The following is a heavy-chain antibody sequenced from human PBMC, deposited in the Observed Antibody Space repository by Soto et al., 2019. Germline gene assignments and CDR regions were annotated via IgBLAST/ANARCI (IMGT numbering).Heavy chain of an antibody. CDR1: GFTVSSNY. J-gene: IGHJ4*02. V-gene: IGHV3-53*05. CDR3: AKDIRSASIAVAGVDY. D-gene: IGHD6-19*01. CDR2: IYSGGST. Sequence: PGRSLRLSCAASGFTVSSNYMSWVRQAPGKGLEWVSVIYSGGSTYYADSVKGRFTISRDNSKNTLYLQMNSLRAEDTAVYYCAKDIRSASIAVAGVDYWGQGTLVTVSS.